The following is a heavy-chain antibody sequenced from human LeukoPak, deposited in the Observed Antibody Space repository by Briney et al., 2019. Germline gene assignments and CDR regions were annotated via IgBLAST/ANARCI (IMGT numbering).Heavy chain of an antibody. CDR3: ARGEPVVATDY. J-gene: IGHJ4*02. Sequence: ASVKVSCKASGYTFISYGISWVRQAPGQGLEWMGWISGYNGNTNCAQKFQGRVTMTTDTSTSTAYMELRSLRSDDTAVYYCARGEPVVATDYWGQGTLVTVSS. D-gene: IGHD5-12*01. CDR1: GYTFISYG. CDR2: ISGYNGNT. V-gene: IGHV1-18*01.